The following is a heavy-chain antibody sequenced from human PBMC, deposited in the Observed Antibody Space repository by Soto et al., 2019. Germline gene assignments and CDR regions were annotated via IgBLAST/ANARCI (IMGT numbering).Heavy chain of an antibody. Sequence: QVALVESGGGVVQSGGSLRLSCAAPGFSFSVYALHWIRQAPDEGLEWVAVISPHGNNQYYADSVKGRFTISRDTSKSTLSLQMTSLRPEDTAVYYCACGAAFYYDTSRYWGQGTLVTVSS. CDR1: GFSFSVYA. V-gene: IGHV3-30-3*01. J-gene: IGHJ4*02. CDR3: ACGAAFYYDTSRY. CDR2: ISPHGNNQ. D-gene: IGHD3-22*01.